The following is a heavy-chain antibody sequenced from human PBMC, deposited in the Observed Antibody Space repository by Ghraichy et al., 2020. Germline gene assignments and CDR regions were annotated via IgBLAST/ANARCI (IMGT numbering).Heavy chain of an antibody. CDR1: GFTFSDYY. J-gene: IGHJ4*02. CDR2: ISSTSSYT. V-gene: IGHV3-11*06. D-gene: IGHD1-26*01. CDR3: ARDGYSGSYFLYDS. Sequence: GGSLRLSCAASGFTFSDYYMTWIRQAPGKGLEWISFISSTSSYTSYADSVKGRFTISRDNAKNSLYLQMSSLRAEDTAVYYCARDGYSGSYFLYDSWGQGTLVTVSS.